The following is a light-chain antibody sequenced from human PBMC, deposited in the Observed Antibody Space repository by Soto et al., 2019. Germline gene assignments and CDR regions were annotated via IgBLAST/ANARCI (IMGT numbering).Light chain of an antibody. J-gene: IGKJ1*01. CDR1: QSLVDSDGNTY. Sequence: DVVLTQSPLSLPVTLGQPASISCRSSQSLVDSDGNTYLNWFQQRPGQSPRRLIYKVSNRDSGVPDRFSGSGSGTDFTLKISRVEAEDVGVYYCMQGTYWPPWTFGQWTKVEIK. CDR3: MQGTYWPPWT. V-gene: IGKV2-30*01. CDR2: KVS.